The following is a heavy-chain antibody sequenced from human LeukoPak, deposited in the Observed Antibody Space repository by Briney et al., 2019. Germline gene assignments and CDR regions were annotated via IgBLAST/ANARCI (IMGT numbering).Heavy chain of an antibody. D-gene: IGHD2-21*02. V-gene: IGHV3-9*01. Sequence: GRSLRLSCAASGFTFDDYAMHWVRQAPGKGLEWVSGISYNSDTIAYADSVKGRFTISRDNAKNSLYLKMNSLRAEDTALYYCAKDYCGGDCYSGWYFDLWGRGTLVTVSS. CDR2: ISYNSDTI. CDR1: GFTFDDYA. CDR3: AKDYCGGDCYSGWYFDL. J-gene: IGHJ2*01.